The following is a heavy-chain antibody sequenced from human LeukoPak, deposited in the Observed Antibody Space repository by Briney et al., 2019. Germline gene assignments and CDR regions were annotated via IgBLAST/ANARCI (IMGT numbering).Heavy chain of an antibody. CDR3: TRPLEGRGYSYGSPFDY. CDR2: ISSSSSYI. J-gene: IGHJ4*02. CDR1: GFTFSSYS. D-gene: IGHD5-18*01. V-gene: IGHV3-21*01. Sequence: GGSLRLSCAASGFTFSSYSMNWVRQAPGKGLEWVSSISSSSSYIYYADSVKGRFTISRDNAKNSLYLQMNSLRAEDTAVYYCTRPLEGRGYSYGSPFDYWGQGTLVTVSS.